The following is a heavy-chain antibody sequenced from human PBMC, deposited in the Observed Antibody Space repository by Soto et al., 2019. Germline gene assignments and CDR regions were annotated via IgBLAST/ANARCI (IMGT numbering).Heavy chain of an antibody. CDR1: GLSLSTSGVA. D-gene: IGHD3-9*01. CDR3: AHRLARGATGLYFQH. J-gene: IGHJ1*01. Sequence: SGPTLVNPTQTLTLTCTFSGLSLSTSGVAVGWIRQPPGKALEWLALIYWDDDKRYSPSLKSRLTITKDTSKNQVVLTMTNMDPVDTATYYCAHRLARGATGLYFQHWGQGTPVTVSS. V-gene: IGHV2-5*02. CDR2: IYWDDDK.